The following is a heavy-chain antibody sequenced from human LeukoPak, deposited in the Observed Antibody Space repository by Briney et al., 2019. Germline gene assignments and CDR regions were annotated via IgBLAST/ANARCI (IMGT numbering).Heavy chain of an antibody. CDR2: IYYSGST. D-gene: IGHD1-1*01. Sequence: SETLSLTCTVSGGSITSSSYFWGWIRQSPGKGLEWIGTIYYSGSTYYTPSLKSRVTISVDTSKNQFSLRLSSVTAADTAVYYCASALTLQRIDYWGQGTLVTVSS. CDR3: ASALTLQRIDY. V-gene: IGHV4-39*01. J-gene: IGHJ4*02. CDR1: GGSITSSSYF.